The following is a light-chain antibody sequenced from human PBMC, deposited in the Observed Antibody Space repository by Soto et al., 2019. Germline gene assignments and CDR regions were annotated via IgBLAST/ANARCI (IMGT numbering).Light chain of an antibody. CDR1: QSVRSY. CDR3: QQRSNWPRT. V-gene: IGKV3-11*01. CDR2: DAS. J-gene: IGKJ5*01. Sequence: ETLLTKSPATLSLPPGERATLSCRASQSVRSYLAWYQQKPGQAPRLLISDASNRANGIPARFSGSGSGTDFSLTIISLEPEDFVVYYCQQRSNWPRTFGQGTRLEI.